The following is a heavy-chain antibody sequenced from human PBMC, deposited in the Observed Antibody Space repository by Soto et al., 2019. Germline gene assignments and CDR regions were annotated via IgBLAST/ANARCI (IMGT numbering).Heavy chain of an antibody. CDR2: FFYTGST. J-gene: IGHJ4*02. D-gene: IGHD5-12*01. V-gene: IGHV4-61*03. CDR1: GGSVAGEHDY. Sequence: SETLSLTCTVSGGSVAGEHDYWNWIRQPPGKGLEWIGYFFYTGSTNYNPSLESRLTLSVDVSKNHFSLRLNSVTAADTAVYYCAGGTDGKKVAYWGQGALVTVSS. CDR3: AGGTDGKKVAY.